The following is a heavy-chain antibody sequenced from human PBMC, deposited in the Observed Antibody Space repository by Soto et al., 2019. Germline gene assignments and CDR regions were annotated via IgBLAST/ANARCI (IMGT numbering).Heavy chain of an antibody. CDR1: GFTFSSYG. CDR2: ISYDGSNK. CDR3: AKSGAAAYFDY. Sequence: GGSLRLSCAASGFTFSSYGMHWVRQAPGKGLEWVAVISYDGSNKYYADSVKGRFTISRDNSKNTLYLQMNSLRAEDTAVYYCAKSGAAAYFDYWGQGTLVTVSS. D-gene: IGHD6-13*01. J-gene: IGHJ4*02. V-gene: IGHV3-30*18.